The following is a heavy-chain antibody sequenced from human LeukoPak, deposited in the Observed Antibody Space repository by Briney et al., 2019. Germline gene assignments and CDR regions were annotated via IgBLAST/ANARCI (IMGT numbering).Heavy chain of an antibody. CDR3: ARAVATVYYYGMDV. CDR2: IYYSGST. CDR1: GGSISSGDYY. Sequence: PSQTLSLTCTVSGGSISSGDYYWSWIRQPPGKGLEWIGYIYYSGSTYYNPSLKSRVTISVGTSKNQFSLKLSSVTAADTAVYYCARAVATVYYYGMDVWGKGTTVTVSS. J-gene: IGHJ6*04. D-gene: IGHD5-12*01. V-gene: IGHV4-30-4*01.